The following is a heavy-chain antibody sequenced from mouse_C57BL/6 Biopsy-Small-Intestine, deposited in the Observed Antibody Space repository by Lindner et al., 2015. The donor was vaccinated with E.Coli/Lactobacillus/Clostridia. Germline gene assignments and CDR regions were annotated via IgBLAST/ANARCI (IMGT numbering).Heavy chain of an antibody. D-gene: IGHD1-3*01. CDR3: ARLLRSLEWLEASDI. V-gene: IGHV1-61*01. CDR1: EGTFHNYA. J-gene: IGHJ1*01. CDR2: IIPFGFTP. Sequence: SVKVSCKTSEGTFHNYAVDWMRQVPGQGLEWVGGIIPFGFTPYYAQAFQDRATISADTSTGTVYLELRSLTSEDTAVYFCARLLRSLEWLEASDIWGQGTMVTVSS.